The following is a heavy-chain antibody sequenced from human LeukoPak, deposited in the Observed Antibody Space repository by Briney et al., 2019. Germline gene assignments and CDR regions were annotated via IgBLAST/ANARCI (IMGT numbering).Heavy chain of an antibody. V-gene: IGHV3-23*01. Sequence: GGSLRLSCAASGFIFSPYAMSWVRQAPGKGLEWVAGIAGGDDRFYADSVKGRFTVSRDNAKNTLYLQMNSLRTEDTAVYYCARRWAVAAVDYWGQGTLVTVSS. J-gene: IGHJ4*02. D-gene: IGHD6-19*01. CDR2: IAGGDDR. CDR1: GFIFSPYA. CDR3: ARRWAVAAVDY.